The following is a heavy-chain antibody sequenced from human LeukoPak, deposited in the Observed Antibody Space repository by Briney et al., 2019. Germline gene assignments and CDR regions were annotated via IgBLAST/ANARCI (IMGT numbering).Heavy chain of an antibody. CDR2: IRSKAYGGTT. J-gene: IGHJ4*02. Sequence: GGSLRLXCTAPGFTFGDYAMSWVRQAPGKVLEWVGFIRSKAYGGTTEYAASVKGRFTISRDDSKSIAYLQMNSLKTEDTAVYYCTRVRLGYFDYWGQGTLVTVSS. CDR3: TRVRLGYFDY. D-gene: IGHD3-9*01. CDR1: GFTFGDYA. V-gene: IGHV3-49*04.